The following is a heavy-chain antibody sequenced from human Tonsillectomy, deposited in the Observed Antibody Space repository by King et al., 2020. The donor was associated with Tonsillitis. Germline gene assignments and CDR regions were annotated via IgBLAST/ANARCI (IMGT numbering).Heavy chain of an antibody. J-gene: IGHJ4*02. Sequence: VQLVESGAEVKKPGESLKISCKGSGYSFTNYWIGWVRQLPGKGLEWMGIIYPGDSDTKYSPSFQGQVTISADKSISTAYLLWTSLKASDTAMYYCARRRGSSWYEDHFDYWGQGTLVTVSS. CDR2: IYPGDSDT. D-gene: IGHD6-13*01. CDR3: ARRRGSSWYEDHFDY. V-gene: IGHV5-51*01. CDR1: GYSFTNYW.